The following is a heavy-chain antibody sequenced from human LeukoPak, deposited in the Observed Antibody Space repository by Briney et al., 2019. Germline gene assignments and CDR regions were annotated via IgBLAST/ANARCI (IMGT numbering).Heavy chain of an antibody. CDR1: GGSISNYY. CDR2: IYYSGTT. V-gene: IGHV4-59*01. D-gene: IGHD6-13*01. J-gene: IGHJ4*02. CDR3: ARGVYIAAAQYGY. Sequence: TSETLSLTCTVSGGSISNYYWSWIRQPPGKGLEWIGYIYYSGTTNYNPSLKSRVTISVDTSKNQFSLKLSSVTAADTAVYYCARGVYIAAAQYGYWGQGTLVTVSS.